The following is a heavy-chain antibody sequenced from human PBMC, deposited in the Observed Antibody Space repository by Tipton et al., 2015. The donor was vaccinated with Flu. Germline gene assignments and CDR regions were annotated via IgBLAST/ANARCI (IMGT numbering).Heavy chain of an antibody. CDR3: ARLSYYDVDLKNFYFDY. V-gene: IGHV4-59*01. Sequence: TLSLTCTVSGGSISSYYWSWIRQPPGKGLEWIGYMYNSGSTTYNPSLRSRVTISVDTSKNQFSLELSSVTAADTAVYYCARLSYYDVDLKNFYFDYWGQGALVTVSS. CDR1: GGSISSYY. J-gene: IGHJ4*02. CDR2: MYNSGST. D-gene: IGHD3-10*02.